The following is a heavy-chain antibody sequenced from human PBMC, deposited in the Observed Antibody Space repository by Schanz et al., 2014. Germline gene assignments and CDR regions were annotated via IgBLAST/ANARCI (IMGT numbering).Heavy chain of an antibody. J-gene: IGHJ4*02. V-gene: IGHV3-66*01. CDR3: ARVHHYDPSGWGYFDY. D-gene: IGHD3-22*01. Sequence: VQLVESGGGVVQFGRSLRLSCAVSGFTVSTNHMSWVLQAPGKGLEWVSVIYSGIGAYYADSVKDRFTVSRDNSKNTVYLQMNRLRAEDTAVYYCARVHHYDPSGWGYFDYWGQGALVTVSS. CDR2: IYSGIGA. CDR1: GFTVSTNH.